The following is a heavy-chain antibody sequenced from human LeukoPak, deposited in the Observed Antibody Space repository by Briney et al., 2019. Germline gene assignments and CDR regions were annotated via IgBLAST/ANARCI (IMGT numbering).Heavy chain of an antibody. Sequence: ASVKVSCKASGYTFTSYGISRVRQAPGQGLEWMGWISAYNGNTNYAQKLQGRVTMTTDTSTSTAYMELRSLRSDDTAVYYCARDCSSTSCYMNYYYGVDVWGQGTTVTVSS. J-gene: IGHJ6*02. D-gene: IGHD2-2*02. CDR2: ISAYNGNT. V-gene: IGHV1-18*01. CDR1: GYTFTSYG. CDR3: ARDCSSTSCYMNYYYGVDV.